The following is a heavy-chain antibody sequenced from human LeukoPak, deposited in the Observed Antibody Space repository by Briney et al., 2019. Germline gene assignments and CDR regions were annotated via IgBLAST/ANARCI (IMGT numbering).Heavy chain of an antibody. V-gene: IGHV4-34*01. Sequence: PSETLSLTCAVYGGSFSGYYWSWIRQPPGKGLEWIGEINHSGSTYYNPSFKSRVTISVDTSKNQFSLKLSSVTAADTAVYYCARVIGSDYVWGRNRAKYYFDYWGQGTLVTVSS. D-gene: IGHD3-16*01. J-gene: IGHJ4*02. CDR2: INHSGST. CDR3: ARVIGSDYVWGRNRAKYYFDY. CDR1: GGSFSGYY.